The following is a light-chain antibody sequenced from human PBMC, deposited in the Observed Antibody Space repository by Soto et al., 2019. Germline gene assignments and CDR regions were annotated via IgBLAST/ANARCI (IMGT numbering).Light chain of an antibody. CDR1: RDVGSD. V-gene: IGKV1-17*01. J-gene: IGKJ5*01. CDR3: QQYNNWLT. CDR2: AAS. Sequence: QMTQSPSSLSASVGEKIIITCRASRDVGSDVSWYQQKPGQAPKLLIYAASNLYTGVPSRFSGSRSGTEFTLTISSLQSEDFAVYYCQQYNNWLTFGQGTRLEIK.